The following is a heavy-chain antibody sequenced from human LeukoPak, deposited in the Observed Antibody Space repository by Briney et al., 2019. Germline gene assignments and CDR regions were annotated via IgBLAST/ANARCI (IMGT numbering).Heavy chain of an antibody. CDR3: ARGTGEMDY. CDR2: IYSGGTT. D-gene: IGHD7-27*01. V-gene: IGHV3-53*01. J-gene: IGHJ4*02. Sequence: TGGSLRLSCAASGFTVSDYYMSWVRQAPGKGLEWVSVIYSGGTTDYADSVRGRFTISRDNSKNTLSLQMNSLRAEDTAVYYCARGTGEMDYWGQGTLVTVSS. CDR1: GFTVSDYY.